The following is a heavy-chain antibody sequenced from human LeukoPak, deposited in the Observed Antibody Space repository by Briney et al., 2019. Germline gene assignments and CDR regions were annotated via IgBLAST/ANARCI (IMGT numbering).Heavy chain of an antibody. CDR3: AKDNPVLSYVKGGFDY. D-gene: IGHD5-18*01. CDR1: GFTFSSYS. J-gene: IGHJ4*02. CDR2: ISSGGSSI. Sequence: QSGGSLRLSCAASGFTFSSYSMNWVRQAPGKGLEWVSYISSGGSSIYYADSVKGRFTISRDNAKNSLYLQMNSLRAEDTAVYYCAKDNPVLSYVKGGFDYWGQGTLVTVSS. V-gene: IGHV3-48*01.